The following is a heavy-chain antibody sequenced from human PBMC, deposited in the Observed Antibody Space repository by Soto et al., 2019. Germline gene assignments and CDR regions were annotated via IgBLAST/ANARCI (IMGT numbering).Heavy chain of an antibody. Sequence: SETLSLTCTVSGGSISSGDYYWSWIRQPPGKGLEWIGYIYYSGSTYYNPSLKSRVTISVDTSKNQFSLKLSSVTAADTAVYYCARESRYYDFWSGDYSYGMDVWGQGTTVTVSS. J-gene: IGHJ6*02. CDR2: IYYSGST. CDR3: ARESRYYDFWSGDYSYGMDV. V-gene: IGHV4-30-4*01. D-gene: IGHD3-3*01. CDR1: GGSISSGDYY.